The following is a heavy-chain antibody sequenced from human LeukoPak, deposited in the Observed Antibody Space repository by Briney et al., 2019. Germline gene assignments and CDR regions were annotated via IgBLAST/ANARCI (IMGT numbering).Heavy chain of an antibody. V-gene: IGHV3-30*04. D-gene: IGHD2-15*01. CDR2: ISYDGSNK. Sequence: GGSLRLSCAASGFTFSSYAMHWVRQAPGKGLEWVAVISYDGSNKYYADSVKGRFTTSRDNSKNTLYLQMNSLRAEDTAVYYCARSVVAATETFDYWGQGTLVTVSS. CDR1: GFTFSSYA. J-gene: IGHJ4*02. CDR3: ARSVVAATETFDY.